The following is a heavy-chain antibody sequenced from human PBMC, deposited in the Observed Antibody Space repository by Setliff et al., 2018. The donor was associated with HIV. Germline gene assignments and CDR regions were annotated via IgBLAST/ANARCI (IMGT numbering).Heavy chain of an antibody. V-gene: IGHV3-72*01. Sequence: GGSLRLSCAASGFSFSNSWMTWVRQAPGKGLEWVGRTRNRANNYITEYGASVQGRFTISRDNDKNSLYLQMDSLRAEDTAVYYCARDGGMGVYHVDVWGRGTTVTVSS. D-gene: IGHD2-8*02. CDR1: GFSFSNSW. J-gene: IGHJ6*04. CDR2: TRNRANNYIT. CDR3: ARDGGMGVYHVDV.